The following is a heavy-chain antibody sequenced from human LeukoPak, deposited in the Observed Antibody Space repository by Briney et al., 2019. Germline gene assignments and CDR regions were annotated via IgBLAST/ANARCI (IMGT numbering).Heavy chain of an antibody. J-gene: IGHJ4*02. CDR3: ASSSGYYGFFGYLDY. Sequence: PSETLSLTCAVYGGSFSGYYWSWIRQPPGKGLEWIGEINHSGSTNYNPSLKSRVTISVDTSKNQFSLKLSSVTAADTAVYYCASSSGYYGFFGYLDYWGQGTLVTVSS. CDR2: INHSGST. V-gene: IGHV4-34*01. D-gene: IGHD3-22*01. CDR1: GGSFSGYY.